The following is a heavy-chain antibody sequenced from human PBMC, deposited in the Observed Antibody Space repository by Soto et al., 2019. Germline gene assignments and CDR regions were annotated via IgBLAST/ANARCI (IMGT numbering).Heavy chain of an antibody. CDR1: GFTFSDHY. Sequence: EVQLVESGGGLVQPGGSLRLSCAASGFTFSDHYMDWVRQAPGKGLEWVARIRNKANSYSTAYAASVRGRFIISRDDSTNSLYLQTNSLKTEYTAVYYCARVGLKRDSWSSRPFDYCGQGTLRTVSS. D-gene: IGHD1-26*01. CDR3: ARVGLKRDSWSSRPFDY. J-gene: IGHJ4*02. V-gene: IGHV3-72*01. CDR2: IRNKANSYST.